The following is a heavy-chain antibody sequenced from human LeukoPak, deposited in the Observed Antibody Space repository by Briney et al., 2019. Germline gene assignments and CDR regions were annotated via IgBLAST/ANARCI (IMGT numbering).Heavy chain of an antibody. Sequence: GRSLRLSCAASGFTFSSYAMHWVRQAPGKGLEWVAVISYDGSNKYYADSVKGRFTISRDNSKNTLYLQMNSLRAEDTAVYYCANSGMVDYWGQGTLVTVSS. J-gene: IGHJ4*02. CDR1: GFTFSSYA. V-gene: IGHV3-30-3*01. CDR2: ISYDGSNK. CDR3: ANSGMVDY.